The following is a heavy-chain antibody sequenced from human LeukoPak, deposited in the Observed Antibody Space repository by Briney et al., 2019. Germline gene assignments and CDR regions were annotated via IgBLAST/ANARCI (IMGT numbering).Heavy chain of an antibody. D-gene: IGHD3-10*02. CDR1: GLTFSRDS. CDR2: ISSSSNYI. J-gene: IGHJ6*04. CDR3: AELGITMIGGV. Sequence: GSLRLSCAASGLTFSRDSMNWVRQGPGKGLEWVSSISSSSNYIYYADSVKGRFTISRDNAKNSLYLQMNSLRAEDTAVYYCAELGITMIGGVWGKGTTVTISS. V-gene: IGHV3-21*01.